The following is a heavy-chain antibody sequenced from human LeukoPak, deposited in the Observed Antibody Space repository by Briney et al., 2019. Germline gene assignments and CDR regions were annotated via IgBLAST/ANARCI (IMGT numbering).Heavy chain of an antibody. CDR2: ITSGGSI. J-gene: IGHJ4*02. Sequence: GGSLRLSCAASGFTLGSYMMSWVRQAPAKGLEWVSTITSGGSIYYADSVRGRFTISRDNSKNTLYLQMNSLRAEDTAVYYCAKRPYYDSSGQPFEYWGQGTLVTVSS. V-gene: IGHV3-23*01. CDR3: AKRPYYDSSGQPFEY. CDR1: GFTLGSYM. D-gene: IGHD3-22*01.